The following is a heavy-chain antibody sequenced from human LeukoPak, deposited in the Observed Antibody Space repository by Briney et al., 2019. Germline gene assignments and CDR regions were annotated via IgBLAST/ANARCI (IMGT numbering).Heavy chain of an antibody. Sequence: ASVKVSCKASGYTFTSYGISWVRQAPGQGLEWMGWISGYNGNTKYAQKVQGRVTMTTDTSTSTAYMELRSPRSDDTAVYYCARDTAGGAARPDLENGGKETLVAVSS. J-gene: IGHJ4*02. V-gene: IGHV1-18*01. D-gene: IGHD6-6*01. CDR1: GYTFTSYG. CDR2: ISGYNGNT. CDR3: ARDTAGGAARPDLEN.